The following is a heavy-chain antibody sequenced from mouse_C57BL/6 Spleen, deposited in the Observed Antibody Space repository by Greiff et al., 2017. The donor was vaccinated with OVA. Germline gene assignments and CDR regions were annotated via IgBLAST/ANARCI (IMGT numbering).Heavy chain of an antibody. J-gene: IGHJ4*01. D-gene: IGHD2-3*01. Sequence: QVQLQQPGAELVRPGTSVKLSCKASGYTFTSYWMHWVKQRPGQGLEWIGVIDPSDSYTNYNQKFKGKATLTVDTSTSTAYMQLSSLTSEDSAVYYCARRGGIYDGPYYAMDYWGQGTSVTVSS. V-gene: IGHV1-59*01. CDR2: IDPSDSYT. CDR3: ARRGGIYDGPYYAMDY. CDR1: GYTFTSYW.